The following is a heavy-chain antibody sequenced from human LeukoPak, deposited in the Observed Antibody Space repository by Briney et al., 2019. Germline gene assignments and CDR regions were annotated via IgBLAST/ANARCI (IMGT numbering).Heavy chain of an antibody. J-gene: IGHJ5*02. D-gene: IGHD3-9*01. Sequence: VASVKVSCKASGGTLSSYAISWVRQAPGQGLEWMGGIIPIFGTANYAQKFQGRVTITADESTSTAYMELSSLRSEDTAVYYCARGREVLRYFDWLLNNWFDPWGQGTLVTVSS. V-gene: IGHV1-69*01. CDR2: IIPIFGTA. CDR3: ARGREVLRYFDWLLNNWFDP. CDR1: GGTLSSYA.